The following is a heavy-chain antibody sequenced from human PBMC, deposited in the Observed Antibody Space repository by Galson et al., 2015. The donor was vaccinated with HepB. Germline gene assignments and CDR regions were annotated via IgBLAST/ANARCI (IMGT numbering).Heavy chain of an antibody. CDR2: IIPIFGTA. CDR1: GGTFSSYA. Sequence: SVKVSCKASGGTFSSYAISWVRQAPGQGLEWMGGIIPIFGTANYAQKFQGRVTITADESTSTAYMELSSLRSEDTAVYYCARDGGIAARQITGPISCWGQGTLVTVSS. CDR3: ARDGGIAARQITGPISC. V-gene: IGHV1-69*13. J-gene: IGHJ4*02. D-gene: IGHD6-6*01.